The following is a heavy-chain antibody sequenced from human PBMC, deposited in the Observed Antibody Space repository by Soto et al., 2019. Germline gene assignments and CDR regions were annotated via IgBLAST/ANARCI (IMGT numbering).Heavy chain of an antibody. J-gene: IGHJ3*02. CDR2: INPSGVST. V-gene: IGHV1-46*01. Sequence: ASVKVSCKASGYTFTSYYMHWVRQAPGQGLEWMGIINPSGVSTSYAQKFQGRVTMTRDTSTSTVYMELSSLRSEDTAVYYCARALGFGPPLLGYCSGGSCYGAFDIWGQGTMVTVSS. D-gene: IGHD2-15*01. CDR1: GYTFTSYY. CDR3: ARALGFGPPLLGYCSGGSCYGAFDI.